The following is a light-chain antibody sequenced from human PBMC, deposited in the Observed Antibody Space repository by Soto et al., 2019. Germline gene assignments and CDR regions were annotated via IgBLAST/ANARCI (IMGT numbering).Light chain of an antibody. CDR2: AAS. Sequence: DIQMTQSPSSLSASVGDRVTITCRASQGISNSLAWYQERPGKVPKLLIYAASTLQSGVLSRFSGSGSGTDFTLTISSLQPEDVATYYCQTYDSVPTFGQGTRVEIK. J-gene: IGKJ1*01. V-gene: IGKV1-27*01. CDR3: QTYDSVPT. CDR1: QGISNS.